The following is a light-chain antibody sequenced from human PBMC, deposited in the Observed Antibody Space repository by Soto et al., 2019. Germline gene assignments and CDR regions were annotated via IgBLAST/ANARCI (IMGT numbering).Light chain of an antibody. CDR2: DVS. CDR3: SSYTTSNTRQIV. J-gene: IGLJ1*01. CDR1: SSDVGGYNY. V-gene: IGLV2-14*03. Sequence: SALAQPASVSGSPGQSITISCTSTSSDVGGYNYVSWYQHHPGKAPKLMIYDVSNRPSGVSNRFSGSKSGNTASLTISGLQPEDEADYYCSSYTTSNTRQIVFGTGTKVTVL.